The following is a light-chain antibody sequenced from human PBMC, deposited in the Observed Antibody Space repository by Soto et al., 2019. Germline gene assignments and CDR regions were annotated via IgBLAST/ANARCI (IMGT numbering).Light chain of an antibody. CDR1: SSDVGGYNS. J-gene: IGLJ1*01. V-gene: IGLV2-14*03. CDR2: DVS. Sequence: QPASVSGSPGQSIAISCTGTSSDVGGYNSASWYQQHPGKAPKLLIYDVSNRPSGVSNRFSGSKSGNTASLTISGLQAEDEADYYCSSYSTGGSYVFGTGTKVTVL. CDR3: SSYSTGGSYV.